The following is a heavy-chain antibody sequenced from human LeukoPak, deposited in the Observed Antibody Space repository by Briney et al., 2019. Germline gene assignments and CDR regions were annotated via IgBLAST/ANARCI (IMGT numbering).Heavy chain of an antibody. D-gene: IGHD4-17*01. J-gene: IGHJ4*02. CDR1: GGSISSSRYY. CDR2: IYYSGST. CDR3: ARGTTVTGSGY. Sequence: SETLSLTCTVSGGSISSSRYYWGWIRQPPGKGLEWIGSIYYSGSTYYNPSLKSRVTISVDTSKNQFSLKLSSVTAADTAVYYCARGTTVTGSGYWGQGTLVTVSS. V-gene: IGHV4-39*01.